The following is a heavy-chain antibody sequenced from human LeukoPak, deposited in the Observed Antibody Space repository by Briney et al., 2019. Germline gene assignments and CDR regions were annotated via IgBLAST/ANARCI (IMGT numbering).Heavy chain of an antibody. CDR2: IKEDGSEK. CDR3: ARYAGRDAHFDH. J-gene: IGHJ4*02. Sequence: PGGSLRLSCIASGLTFSSYWMSWVRQAPGGGLEWVANIKEDGSEKYYVDSVKGRFTLSRDNAKISLYLQMNSLRAEDTAVYYCARYAGRDAHFDHWGQGTLVTVSS. V-gene: IGHV3-7*05. CDR1: GLTFSSYW.